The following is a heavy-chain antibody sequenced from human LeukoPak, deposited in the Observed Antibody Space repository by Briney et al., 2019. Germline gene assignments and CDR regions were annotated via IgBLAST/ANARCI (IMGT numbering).Heavy chain of an antibody. D-gene: IGHD5-24*01. CDR1: GFTFSSYS. Sequence: PGGSLRLSCAASGFTFSSYSMNWVRQAPGKGLEWVAVISYDGSNKYYADSVKGRFTISRDNSKNTLYLQMNSLRAEDTAVYYCARWRDGYNNRRLRIVDHYYGMDVWGQGTTVTVSS. CDR3: ARWRDGYNNRRLRIVDHYYGMDV. CDR2: ISYDGSNK. V-gene: IGHV3-30*03. J-gene: IGHJ6*02.